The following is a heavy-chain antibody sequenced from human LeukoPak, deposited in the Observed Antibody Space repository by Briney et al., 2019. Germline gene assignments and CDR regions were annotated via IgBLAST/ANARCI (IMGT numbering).Heavy chain of an antibody. J-gene: IGHJ2*01. CDR1: GFSVSLNY. D-gene: IGHD3-3*02. CDR3: ARVGDHFHWYLDL. CDR2: LYSGSDT. V-gene: IGHV3-53*01. Sequence: GGSLTLSCAASGFSVSLNYMNWVRQAPGKGLEWVSILYSGSDTYYADSVKGRFTICRDSSKNMLFLHMNSLRAEDTAVYYCARVGDHFHWYLDLWGRGTLVTVSS.